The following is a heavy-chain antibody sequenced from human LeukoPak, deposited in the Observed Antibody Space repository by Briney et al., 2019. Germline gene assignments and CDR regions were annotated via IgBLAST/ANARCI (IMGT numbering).Heavy chain of an antibody. Sequence: GRSLSLSCPASGFTFSSYWMHWVRQAPGKGLVWVSRINSEGISTSYADSVKGRFTISRDNAKNTLHLKMNSLIAEDTAVYYCARAKGYSYGYFDYWGEGTLVTVSS. V-gene: IGHV3-74*01. D-gene: IGHD5-18*01. CDR1: GFTFSSYW. CDR2: INSEGIST. CDR3: ARAKGYSYGYFDY. J-gene: IGHJ4*02.